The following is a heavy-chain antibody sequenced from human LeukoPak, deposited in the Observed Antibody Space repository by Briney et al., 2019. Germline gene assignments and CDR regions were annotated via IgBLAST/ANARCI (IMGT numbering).Heavy chain of an antibody. Sequence: GESLKISCKGSGYSFTSYWIGWVRQMPGKGLVWMGIIYPGDSDTRYSPSFQGQVTISADKSISTAYLQWSSLEASDTAIYYCGRRVAAVGFNYYGLDVWGQGTTVTVSS. J-gene: IGHJ6*02. V-gene: IGHV5-51*01. CDR2: IYPGDSDT. D-gene: IGHD6-13*01. CDR1: GYSFTSYW. CDR3: GRRVAAVGFNYYGLDV.